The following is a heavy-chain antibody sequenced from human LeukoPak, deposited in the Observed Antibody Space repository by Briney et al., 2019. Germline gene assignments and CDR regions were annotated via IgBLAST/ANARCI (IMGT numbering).Heavy chain of an antibody. CDR1: GFIVSFTY. J-gene: IGHJ1*01. CDR2: IYSGDST. Sequence: GGSLRLSCAASGFIVSFTYMSWVRQAPGKGLEWVSIIYSGDSTYYADSVKGRFTISRDNSRNTVYLQMNSLRAEDTAVYYCAKNRVGASGLAEYFEHWGQGTLVAVSS. CDR3: AKNRVGASGLAEYFEH. D-gene: IGHD1-26*01. V-gene: IGHV3-53*01.